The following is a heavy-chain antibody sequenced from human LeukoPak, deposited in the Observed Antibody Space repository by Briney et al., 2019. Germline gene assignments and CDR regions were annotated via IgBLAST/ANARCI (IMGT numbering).Heavy chain of an antibody. J-gene: IGHJ4*02. CDR1: GFTFSDYY. V-gene: IGHV3-11*01. Sequence: PEGSLRLSCAASGFTFSDYYMSWIRQAPGKGLEWVSYISSSGSTIYYADSVKGRFTISRDNAKNSLYLQMNSLRAEDTAVYYCASPTIGYGGNSSIVDYWGQGTLVTVSS. D-gene: IGHD4-23*01. CDR3: ASPTIGYGGNSSIVDY. CDR2: ISSSGSTI.